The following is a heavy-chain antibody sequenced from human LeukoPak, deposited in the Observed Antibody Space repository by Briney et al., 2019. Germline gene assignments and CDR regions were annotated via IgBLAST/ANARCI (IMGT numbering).Heavy chain of an antibody. D-gene: IGHD4-17*01. V-gene: IGHV4-59*01. CDR3: ARDLPYGDTDAFDI. J-gene: IGHJ3*02. Sequence: SETLSLTCTVSGGSISSYYWSWIRQPPGKGLEWIGYIYYSGSTNYNPSLKSRVTISVDTSKNQFSLKLSSVTAADTAVYYCARDLPYGDTDAFDIRGQGTMVTVSS. CDR2: IYYSGST. CDR1: GGSISSYY.